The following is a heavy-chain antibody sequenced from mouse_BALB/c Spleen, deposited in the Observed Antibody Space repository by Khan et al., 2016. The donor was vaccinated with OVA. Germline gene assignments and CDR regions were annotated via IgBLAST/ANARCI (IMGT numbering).Heavy chain of an antibody. CDR1: GYTFTNYG. V-gene: IGHV9-3-1*01. CDR2: INTYTGVP. D-gene: IGHD2-10*01. Sequence: QIQLVQSGPELKKPGETVKISCKASGYTFTNYGMNWVKQAPGKGLKWMGWINTYTGVPTYADDFKGRFAFSLDTSASTAYLQINNLKNEDTATYFCARPPYFAYVMDYWGQGTSITVSS. J-gene: IGHJ4*01. CDR3: ARPPYFAYVMDY.